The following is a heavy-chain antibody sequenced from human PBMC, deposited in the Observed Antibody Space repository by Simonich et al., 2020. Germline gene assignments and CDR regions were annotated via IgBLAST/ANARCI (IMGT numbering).Heavy chain of an antibody. D-gene: IGHD2-15*01. CDR3: AREGLLLDAFDI. CDR1: GFTFSSYA. CDR2: IEYDGSNK. Sequence: QVQLVESGGGVVQPGRSLRLSCAASGFTFSSYAMHWVRQAPGKGLEWLAVIEYDGSNKYYADAVKGRFTSSRDNSKNTLYLQMNSLRAEDTAVYYCAREGLLLDAFDIWGQGTMVTVSS. J-gene: IGHJ3*02. V-gene: IGHV3-30*07.